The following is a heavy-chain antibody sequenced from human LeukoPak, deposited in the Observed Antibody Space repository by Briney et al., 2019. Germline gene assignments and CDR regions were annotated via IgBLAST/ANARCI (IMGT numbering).Heavy chain of an antibody. CDR2: INPNSGGT. CDR1: GYTFTGYY. Sequence: ASVKVSCKASGYTFTGYYMHWVRQAPGQGLEWMGWINPNSGGTNYAQKFQGRVTMTRDTSISTAYMELSRLRSDDTAVYYCARDLLYPGWYYMDVRGKGTTVTVSS. J-gene: IGHJ6*03. V-gene: IGHV1-2*02. CDR3: ARDLLYPGWYYMDV. D-gene: IGHD2-2*02.